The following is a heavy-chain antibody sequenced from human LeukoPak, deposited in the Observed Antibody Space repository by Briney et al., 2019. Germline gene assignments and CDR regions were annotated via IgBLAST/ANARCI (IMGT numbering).Heavy chain of an antibody. Sequence: GGSLRLSCAASGFTFSSYWMSWVRQAPGKGLEWVANIKQDGSEKYYVDSMKGRFTISRDNAKNSLYLQMNSLRAEDTAVYYCASPYYYDSSGYFSLDAFDIWGQGTMVTVSS. V-gene: IGHV3-7*01. D-gene: IGHD3-22*01. J-gene: IGHJ3*02. CDR2: IKQDGSEK. CDR1: GFTFSSYW. CDR3: ASPYYYDSSGYFSLDAFDI.